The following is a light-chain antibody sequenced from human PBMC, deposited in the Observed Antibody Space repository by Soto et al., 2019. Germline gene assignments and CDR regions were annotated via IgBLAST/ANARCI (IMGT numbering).Light chain of an antibody. Sequence: ETVLTQSPATLSLSPGERATLSCRASQSVSSFLLWYQQKPGQAPRLLIYDASNRATGIPARFSGSGSGTDFTLTISSLEPEDSAVYYCQQRRSWPLTFGGGTKVEI. CDR2: DAS. CDR1: QSVSSF. J-gene: IGKJ4*01. CDR3: QQRRSWPLT. V-gene: IGKV3-11*01.